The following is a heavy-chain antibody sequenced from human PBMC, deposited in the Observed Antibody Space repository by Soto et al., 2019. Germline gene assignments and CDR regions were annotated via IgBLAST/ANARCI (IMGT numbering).Heavy chain of an antibody. D-gene: IGHD2-2*01. CDR1: GYSFTSYW. J-gene: IGHJ5*02. Sequence: PGESLKISCKGSGYSFTSYWIGWVRQMPGKGLEWMGIIYPGDSDTRYTPSFQGQVTISADKSISTAYLQWSSLKASDTAMYHCARGVVVVPAATGSWFDPWGQGTLVTVSS. V-gene: IGHV5-51*01. CDR3: ARGVVVVPAATGSWFDP. CDR2: IYPGDSDT.